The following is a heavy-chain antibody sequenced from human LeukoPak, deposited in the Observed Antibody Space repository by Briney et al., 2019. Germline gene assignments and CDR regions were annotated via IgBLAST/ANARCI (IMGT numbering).Heavy chain of an antibody. J-gene: IGHJ4*02. CDR3: ARDEGYVDY. CDR1: GLTFSSYN. V-gene: IGHV3-48*01. Sequence: GGSLRLSCAASGLTFSSYNMNWVRQAPGKGLEWVSYISSGTSTINYADSVKGRFTISRDNAKNSLYLQMNSLRADDTAVYYCARDEGYVDYWGQGTLVTVSS. CDR2: ISSGTSTI.